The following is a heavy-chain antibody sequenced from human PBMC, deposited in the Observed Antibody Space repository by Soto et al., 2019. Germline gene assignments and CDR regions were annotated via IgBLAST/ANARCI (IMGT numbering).Heavy chain of an antibody. Sequence: QVHLVESGGGLVKPGGSLRLSCVASGIPLSDNYMTWIRQAPGKGLEWLSYISNSDYTTYYADSVKGRFTISRDNAKNSLYLQLLGLRVEDTAVYYCASGKWSLDYWGQGILVTVSS. J-gene: IGHJ4*02. CDR2: ISNSDYTT. V-gene: IGHV3-11*01. CDR3: ASGKWSLDY. D-gene: IGHD2-8*01. CDR1: GIPLSDNY.